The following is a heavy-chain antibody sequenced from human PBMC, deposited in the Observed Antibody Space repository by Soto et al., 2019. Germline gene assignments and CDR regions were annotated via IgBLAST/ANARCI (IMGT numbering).Heavy chain of an antibody. J-gene: IGHJ4*02. V-gene: IGHV1-2*02. Sequence: QAQLVQSGAEVKKPGASVKVSCKTSGYTLTAYYINWVRQAPGQGLEWVGWINPKTGDTKYAQKFQGRVTMTGDPSITTAYMELGRLRSDDTAVYYCARQLAYCGGDCYTEPIDYWGQGTLVTVSS. CDR2: INPKTGDT. CDR1: GYTLTAYY. CDR3: ARQLAYCGGDCYTEPIDY. D-gene: IGHD2-21*02.